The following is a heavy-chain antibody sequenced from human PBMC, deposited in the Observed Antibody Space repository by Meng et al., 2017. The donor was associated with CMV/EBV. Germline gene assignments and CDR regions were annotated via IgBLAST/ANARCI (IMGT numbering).Heavy chain of an antibody. J-gene: IGHJ6*02. D-gene: IGHD6-13*01. Sequence: GPSLTLSCAASGVTFSIYSMNWARQAPGKGLEWVSSISSSSSYIYYADSVKGRFTISRDNAKNSLYLQMNSLRAEDTAVYYCARDGAAAGYYYYYGMDVWGQGTTVTVSS. CDR3: ARDGAAAGYYYYYGMDV. CDR1: GVTFSIYS. CDR2: ISSSSSYI. V-gene: IGHV3-21*01.